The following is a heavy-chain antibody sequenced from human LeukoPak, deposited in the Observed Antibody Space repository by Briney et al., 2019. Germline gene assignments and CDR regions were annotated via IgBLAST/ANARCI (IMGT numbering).Heavy chain of an antibody. J-gene: IGHJ3*02. CDR2: IYSGGST. D-gene: IGHD3-16*01. Sequence: GGSLRLSCAASGVTVSSNYMSWVRQAPGKGLEWVSVIYSGGSTYYADSVKGRFTISRDNSKNTLYLQMNSLRGEDTAVYYCARGDFGPDAFDIWGQGTMVTVSS. CDR1: GVTVSSNY. V-gene: IGHV3-53*01. CDR3: ARGDFGPDAFDI.